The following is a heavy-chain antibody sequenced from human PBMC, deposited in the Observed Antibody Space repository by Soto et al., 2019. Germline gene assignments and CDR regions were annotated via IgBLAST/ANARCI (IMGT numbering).Heavy chain of an antibody. CDR2: MYPGDSDT. J-gene: IGHJ4*02. D-gene: IGHD3-3*01. Sequence: GESLKISCRGSGYDFNTNWFGWVRQLPGRGLEWVGIMYPGDSDTRYNPSLQGHVTLSVDVTVSTAFLQWRSLETSDTGMYFCARLPRDCNKTSCYYADHRGQGPQVTVSS. CDR1: GYDFNTNW. V-gene: IGHV5-51*01. CDR3: ARLPRDCNKTSCYYADH.